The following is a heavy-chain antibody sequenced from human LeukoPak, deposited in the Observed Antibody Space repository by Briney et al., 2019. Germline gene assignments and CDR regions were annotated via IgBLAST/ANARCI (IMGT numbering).Heavy chain of an antibody. CDR2: ISGSGGST. J-gene: IGHJ4*02. CDR1: GFTFSTCA. V-gene: IGHV3-23*01. CDR3: AKAHCSPTSCSRIDY. D-gene: IGHD2-2*01. Sequence: GSLSPSCAASGFTFSTCAMSWVRQAPGKGLGWVPAISGSGGSTFYADSVKGRFTISRDNSKNTVYLQMSGLRAEDTALYYCAKAHCSPTSCSRIDYWGRGTLVTVSS.